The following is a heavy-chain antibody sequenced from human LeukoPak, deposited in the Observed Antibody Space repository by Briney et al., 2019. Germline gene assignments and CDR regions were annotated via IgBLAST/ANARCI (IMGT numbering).Heavy chain of an antibody. CDR3: ARESILLRFGELSGPIDY. Sequence: PSETLSLTCTVSGGSISSYYWSWIRQPAGKGLEWIGRIYTSGSTNYNPSLKSRVTMSVDTSKNQFSLKLSSVTAADTAVYYCARESILLRFGELSGPIDYWGQGTLVTVSS. CDR2: IYTSGST. CDR1: GGSISSYY. D-gene: IGHD3-10*01. V-gene: IGHV4-4*07. J-gene: IGHJ4*02.